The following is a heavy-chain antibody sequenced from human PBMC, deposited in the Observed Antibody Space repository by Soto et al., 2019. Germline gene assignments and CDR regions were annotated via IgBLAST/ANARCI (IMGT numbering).Heavy chain of an antibody. V-gene: IGHV1-18*04. CDR3: ARGQESDHAYFDY. CDR1: GCSFTSNA. CDR2: ISTYSGDA. Sequence: ASVKVSCKASGCSFTSNAITWVRQAPGQGLEWMGWISTYSGDANYAQKFQGRVTMTTDTSTNTAYMELRSLRSDDTAVYYCARGQESDHAYFDYWGQGTLVTVSS. J-gene: IGHJ4*02.